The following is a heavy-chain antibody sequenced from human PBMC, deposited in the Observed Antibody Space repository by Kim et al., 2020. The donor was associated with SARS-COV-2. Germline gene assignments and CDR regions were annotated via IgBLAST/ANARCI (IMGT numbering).Heavy chain of an antibody. V-gene: IGHV3-15*01. CDR3: TTDRYYYDSSGYKAPWFDP. J-gene: IGHJ5*02. CDR1: GFTFSNAW. D-gene: IGHD3-22*01. CDR2: IKSKTDGGTT. Sequence: GGSLRLSCAASGFTFSNAWMSWVRQAPGKGLEWVGRIKSKTDGGTTDYAAPVKGRFTISRDDSKNTLYLQMNSLKTEDTAVYYCTTDRYYYDSSGYKAPWFDPWGQGTLVTVSS.